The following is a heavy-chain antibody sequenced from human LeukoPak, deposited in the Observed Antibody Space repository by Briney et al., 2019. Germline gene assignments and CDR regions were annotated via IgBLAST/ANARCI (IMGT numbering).Heavy chain of an antibody. CDR2: TYYSGST. J-gene: IGHJ5*02. Sequence: SETLSLTCTVSGGSISSYYWSWIRQPPGKGLEWIGYTYYSGSTNYNPSLKSRVTISVDTSKNQFSLKLSSVTAADTAVYYCARQIVVVPAVNLGSWFDPWGQGTLVTVSS. V-gene: IGHV4-59*08. CDR1: GGSISSYY. CDR3: ARQIVVVPAVNLGSWFDP. D-gene: IGHD2-2*01.